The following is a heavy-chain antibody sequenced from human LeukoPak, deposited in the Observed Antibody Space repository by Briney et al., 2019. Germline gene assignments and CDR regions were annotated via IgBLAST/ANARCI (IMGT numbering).Heavy chain of an antibody. CDR2: INHSGST. D-gene: IGHD1/OR15-1a*01. J-gene: IGHJ3*01. Sequence: SETLSLTCAVYGGSFSGYYWSWIRQPPGKGLEWIGEINHSGSTNYNPSLKSRVTISVDTSKNQFSLKLSSVTAADTAVYYCASWSTKNIDDAFDVWGQGTMVTVSS. V-gene: IGHV4-34*01. CDR3: ASWSTKNIDDAFDV. CDR1: GGSFSGYY.